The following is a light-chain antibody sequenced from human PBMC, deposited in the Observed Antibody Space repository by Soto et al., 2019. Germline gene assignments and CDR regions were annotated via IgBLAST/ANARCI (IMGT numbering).Light chain of an antibody. V-gene: IGKV3D-7*01. CDR1: QSVSSSY. Sequence: EIVMTQSPATLSLSPGERATLSCRASQSVSSSYLSWYQQKPGQAPRLLIYGASTRATGIPARFSGSGSGTDFTLTISSLQPEDFAVYYCQQDYNLPTFGPGTKVDI. J-gene: IGKJ3*01. CDR2: GAS. CDR3: QQDYNLPT.